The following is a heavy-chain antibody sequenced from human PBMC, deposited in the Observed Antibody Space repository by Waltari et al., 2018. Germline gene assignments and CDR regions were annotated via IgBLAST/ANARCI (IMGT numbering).Heavy chain of an antibody. Sequence: EVQLLEAGGDLVQPGGSLRLSCAASGFTFSDYWMHWVRQAPGKGLVCVARIKGDGYGITYSDSVQGRFTISRDNTKNTVYLQLNSLRADDTAVYYCARKGGRGYTYGPFYFDSWGRGTLVTVSS. J-gene: IGHJ4*02. CDR3: ARKGGRGYTYGPFYFDS. CDR1: GFTFSDYW. D-gene: IGHD5-18*01. CDR2: IKGDGYGI. V-gene: IGHV3-74*01.